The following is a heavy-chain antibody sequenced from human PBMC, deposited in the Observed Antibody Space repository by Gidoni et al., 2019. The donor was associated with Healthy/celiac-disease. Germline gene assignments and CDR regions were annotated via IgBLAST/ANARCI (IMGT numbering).Heavy chain of an antibody. CDR3: ARGLEDDYGDPDAFDI. V-gene: IGHV4-59*01. J-gene: IGHJ3*02. D-gene: IGHD4-17*01. CDR2: IYYSGST. CDR1: GGSISSYY. Sequence: QVQLQESGPGLVKPSETLSLTCTVSGGSISSYYWSWIRQPPGKGLEWIGYIYYSGSTNYNPSLKSRVTISVDTSKNQFSLKLSSVTAADTAVYYCARGLEDDYGDPDAFDIWGQGTMVTVSS.